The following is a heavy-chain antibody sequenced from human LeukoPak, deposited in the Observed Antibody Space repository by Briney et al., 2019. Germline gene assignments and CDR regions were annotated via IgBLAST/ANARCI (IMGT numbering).Heavy chain of an antibody. CDR1: GFTFSSYA. CDR3: APRPTVTIDY. D-gene: IGHD4-17*01. Sequence: GGSLRLSCAASGFTFSSYAMTWVRQAPGKGLEWVSSISGSGGSTNYADSAKGRFTISRDNSQNTLYLQMNSLRAEDTAVYYCAPRPTVTIDYWGQGTLVTVSS. V-gene: IGHV3-23*01. J-gene: IGHJ4*02. CDR2: ISGSGGST.